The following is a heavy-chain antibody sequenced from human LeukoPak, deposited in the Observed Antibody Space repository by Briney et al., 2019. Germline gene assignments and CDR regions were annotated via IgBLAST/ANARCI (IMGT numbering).Heavy chain of an antibody. D-gene: IGHD7-27*01. Sequence: PSETLSLTCAVSGYSISSGYYCGWIRQPPGKGLEWIGSIYHSGSTYYNPSLKSRVTISVDTSKNQFSLKLSSVTAADTAVYYCARHLGLGSYFDYWGQGTLVTVSS. CDR2: IYHSGST. V-gene: IGHV4-38-2*01. CDR3: ARHLGLGSYFDY. J-gene: IGHJ4*02. CDR1: GYSISSGYY.